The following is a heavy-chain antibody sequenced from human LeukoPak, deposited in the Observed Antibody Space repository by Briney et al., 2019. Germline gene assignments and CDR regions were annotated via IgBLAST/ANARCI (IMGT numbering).Heavy chain of an antibody. J-gene: IGHJ5*02. CDR3: ANPGGGVVVAAATPKVYNWFDP. Sequence: TGGSLRLSCAASGFTFSSYAMSWVRQAPGEGLEWVSAISGSGGSTYYADSVKGRFTISRDNSKNTLYLQMNSLRAEDTAVYYCANPGGGVVVAAATPKVYNWFDPWGQGTLVTVSS. V-gene: IGHV3-23*01. CDR1: GFTFSSYA. CDR2: ISGSGGST. D-gene: IGHD2-15*01.